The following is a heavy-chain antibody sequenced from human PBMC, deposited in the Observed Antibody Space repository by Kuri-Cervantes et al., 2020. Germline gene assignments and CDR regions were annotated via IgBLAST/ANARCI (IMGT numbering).Heavy chain of an antibody. V-gene: IGHV4-34*01. D-gene: IGHD6-19*01. CDR3: ARGRGWGFDP. J-gene: IGHJ5*02. Sequence: ESLKISCGVYGGSLNGYYWTWIRQPPGKGLEWIGEINPSGSAYYNSSLKSRVAISVDTSKTQFSLKLRSLTAADTAVYYCARGRGWGFDPWGQGTLVTVSS. CDR2: INPSGSA. CDR1: GGSLNGYY.